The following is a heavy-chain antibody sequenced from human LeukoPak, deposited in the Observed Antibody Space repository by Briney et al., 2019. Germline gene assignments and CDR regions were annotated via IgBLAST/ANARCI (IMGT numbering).Heavy chain of an antibody. Sequence: ASVKVSCKASGYTFTGYYMHLVRQAPGQGLEWMGWINPNSGGTNYAQKFQGRVTMTRDTSISTAYMELSRLRSDDTAVYYCARATELYYGGIVVVVAAPYFDYWGQGTLVTVSS. D-gene: IGHD2-15*01. CDR2: INPNSGGT. CDR3: ARATELYYGGIVVVVAAPYFDY. V-gene: IGHV1-2*02. J-gene: IGHJ4*02. CDR1: GYTFTGYY.